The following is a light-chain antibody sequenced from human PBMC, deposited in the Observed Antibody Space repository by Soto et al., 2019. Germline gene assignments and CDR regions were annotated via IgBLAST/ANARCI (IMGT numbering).Light chain of an antibody. CDR1: SSDVGGYNY. V-gene: IGLV2-8*01. CDR3: SSYAGSNPL. J-gene: IGLJ2*01. CDR2: EVS. Sequence: QSALTRPPSASGSPGQSVTISCTGTSSDVGGYNYVSWYQQHPGKAPKLMIYEVSKRPSGVPDRFSGSKSGNTASLTVSGLQAEDEADYYCSSYAGSNPLFGGGTKLTVL.